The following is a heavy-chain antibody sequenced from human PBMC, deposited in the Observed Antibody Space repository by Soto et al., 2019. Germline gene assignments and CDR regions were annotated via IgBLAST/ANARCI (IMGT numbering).Heavy chain of an antibody. D-gene: IGHD1-26*01. CDR3: AREYYSDTTWRDY. Sequence: QVQLVQSAPEVKRPGDSVKVSCKTSGFTFTRYPFSWVRQAPGQGLEWLAWIHPYEGTTNVAHQFRDSITLTTDTSAATFFIERTRLTSAYTAVYFCAREYYSDTTWRDYWGQGTLVAVSS. CDR2: IHPYEGTT. CDR1: GFTFTRYP. V-gene: IGHV1-18*04. J-gene: IGHJ4*02.